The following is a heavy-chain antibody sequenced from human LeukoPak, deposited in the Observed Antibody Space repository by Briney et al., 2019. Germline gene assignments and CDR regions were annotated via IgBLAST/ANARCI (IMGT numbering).Heavy chain of an antibody. Sequence: GASVKVSCKASGYTFTGYYMHWVRQAPGQGLEWMGWINPNSGSTNYAQKFQGRVTMTRDTSISTAYMELSRLRSDDTAVYYCARGYCSGGSCLGFYYYYIDVWGKGTTVTVSS. V-gene: IGHV1-2*02. D-gene: IGHD2-15*01. J-gene: IGHJ6*03. CDR1: GYTFTGYY. CDR2: INPNSGST. CDR3: ARGYCSGGSCLGFYYYYIDV.